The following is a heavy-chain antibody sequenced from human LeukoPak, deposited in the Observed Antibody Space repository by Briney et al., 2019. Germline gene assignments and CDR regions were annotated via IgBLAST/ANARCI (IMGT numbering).Heavy chain of an antibody. CDR3: ARDLYSSGWTDAFDI. D-gene: IGHD6-19*01. Sequence: GASVKVSCKASGGTFSSYATSWVRQAPGQGLEWMGWINPNSGGTNYAQKFQGRVTMTRDTSISTAYMELSRLRSDDTAVYYCARDLYSSGWTDAFDIWGQGTMVTVSS. CDR2: INPNSGGT. V-gene: IGHV1-2*02. J-gene: IGHJ3*02. CDR1: GGTFSSYA.